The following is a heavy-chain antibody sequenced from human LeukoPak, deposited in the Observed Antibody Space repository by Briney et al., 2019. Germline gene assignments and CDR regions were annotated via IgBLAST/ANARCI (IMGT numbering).Heavy chain of an antibody. CDR2: IYYSGST. J-gene: IGHJ5*02. CDR1: GGSISSYY. CDR3: ARHPDIITMVRGVNDWFDP. Sequence: SETLSLTCTVSGGSISSYYWSWIRQPPGKGLEWIGYIYYSGSTNYIPSLKSRVTISVDTSKNQFSLKLSSVTAADTAVYYCARHPDIITMVRGVNDWFDPWGQGTLVTVSS. V-gene: IGHV4-59*08. D-gene: IGHD3-10*01.